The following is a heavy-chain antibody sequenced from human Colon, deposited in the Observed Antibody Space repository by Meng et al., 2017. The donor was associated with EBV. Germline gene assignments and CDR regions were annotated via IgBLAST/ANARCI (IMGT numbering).Heavy chain of an antibody. CDR2: ISTNTGNP. V-gene: IGHV7-4-1*02. CDR3: GTLKYTSGFYGPAY. CDR1: GYTFTRYP. J-gene: IGHJ4*02. D-gene: IGHD6-19*01. Sequence: QVQLVQSGSELTKPGASVKVSCKASGYTFTRYPMNWVRQAPGQGLEWMGWISTNTGNPTYAQGFTGRFVFSVDTSVSTAYLQISSLKAEDTAVYYCGTLKYTSGFYGPAYWGQGALVTVSS.